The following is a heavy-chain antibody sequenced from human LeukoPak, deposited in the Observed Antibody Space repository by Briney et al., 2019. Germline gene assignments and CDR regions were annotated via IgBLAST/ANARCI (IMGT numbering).Heavy chain of an antibody. CDR2: IYYSGST. CDR3: ARGSSWYGGHYYYMDV. Sequence: PETLSLTCTVSGGSISSYNWSWIRQPPGKGLEWIGYIYYSGSTNYNPSLKSRVTISVDTSKNQFSLKLSSVTAADTAVYYCARGSSWYGGHYYYMDVWGKGTTVTVSS. J-gene: IGHJ6*03. D-gene: IGHD6-13*01. V-gene: IGHV4-59*01. CDR1: GGSISSYN.